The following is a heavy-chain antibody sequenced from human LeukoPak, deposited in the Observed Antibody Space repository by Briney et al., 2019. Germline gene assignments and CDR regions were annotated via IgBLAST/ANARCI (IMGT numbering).Heavy chain of an antibody. D-gene: IGHD1-26*01. CDR1: GGSISSNSYY. J-gene: IGHJ4*02. CDR3: ARGALKWELPPIRARKSYYFDY. V-gene: IGHV4-39*07. CDR2: IYYSGST. Sequence: PSETLSLTCSVSGGSISSNSYYWGWIRQPPGKGLEWIGSIYYSGSTYYNPSLKSRVTISVDTSKNQFSLKLSSVTAADTAVYYCARGALKWELPPIRARKSYYFDYWGQGTLVTVSS.